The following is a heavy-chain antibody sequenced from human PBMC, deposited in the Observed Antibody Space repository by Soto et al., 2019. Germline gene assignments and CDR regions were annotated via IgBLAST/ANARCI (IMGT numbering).Heavy chain of an antibody. V-gene: IGHV1-69*06. CDR3: AGSDGSGSYPLGALDY. D-gene: IGHD3-10*01. CDR1: GGTFSSYA. CDR2: IIPIFGTA. J-gene: IGHJ4*02. Sequence: QVQLVQSGAEVKKPGSSVKVSCKASGGTFSSYAISWVRQAPGQGLEWMGGIIPIFGTANYAQKFQGRVTITADKSTSTAYMELSRLRSEDTALYYGAGSDGSGSYPLGALDYWGQGTLVTVSS.